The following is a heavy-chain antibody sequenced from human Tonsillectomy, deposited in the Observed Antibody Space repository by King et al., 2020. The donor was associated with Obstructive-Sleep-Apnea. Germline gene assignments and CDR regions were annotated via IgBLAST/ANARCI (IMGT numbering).Heavy chain of an antibody. V-gene: IGHV3-66*01. Sequence: DVQLVQSGGGLVQPGGSLRLSCAASGFTVSSNYVSWVRQAPGKGLEWVSVMYSGGSTYYADSVKDRFTISRDNSKNTLYLQMDSLRAEDTAVYYCARDVQIAARGNWGQGTLVTVSS. CDR2: MYSGGST. J-gene: IGHJ4*02. D-gene: IGHD6-6*01. CDR1: GFTVSSNY. CDR3: ARDVQIAARGN.